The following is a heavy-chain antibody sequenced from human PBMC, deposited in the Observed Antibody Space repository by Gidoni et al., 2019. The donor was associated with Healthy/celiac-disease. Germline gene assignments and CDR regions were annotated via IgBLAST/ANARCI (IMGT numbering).Heavy chain of an antibody. CDR1: GFTFSRYA. CDR2: ISGSGGST. J-gene: IGHJ4*02. Sequence: EVQLLESGGGLVQPGGSLRLSCAASGFTFSRYAMSWVRQAPGKGLGWVSAISGSGGSTYYADSVNGRFTISRDNSKNTLYLQMNSLRAEDTAVYYCAKVHRRAYYDSSGLVDYWGQGTLVTVS. CDR3: AKVHRRAYYDSSGLVDY. D-gene: IGHD3-22*01. V-gene: IGHV3-23*01.